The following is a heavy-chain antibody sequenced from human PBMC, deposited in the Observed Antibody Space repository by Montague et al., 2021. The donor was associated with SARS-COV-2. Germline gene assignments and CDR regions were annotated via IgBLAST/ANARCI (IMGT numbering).Heavy chain of an antibody. CDR2: INHSGST. V-gene: IGHV4-34*01. D-gene: IGHD6-19*01. CDR1: GGSFSGYY. CDR3: ARGSRQWLVRPPHYYYFDY. J-gene: IGHJ4*02. Sequence: SGTLSLTCAVYGGSFSGYYWSWIRQPPGKGLEWIGEINHSGSTNYNPSLKSRVTISVDTSKNQFSLKPSSVTAADTAVYYCARGSRQWLVRPPHYYYFDYWGQGTLVTVSS.